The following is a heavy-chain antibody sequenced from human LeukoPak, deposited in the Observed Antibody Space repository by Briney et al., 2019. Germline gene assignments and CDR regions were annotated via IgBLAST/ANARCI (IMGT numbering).Heavy chain of an antibody. J-gene: IGHJ3*02. V-gene: IGHV4-34*01. CDR3: ARVWFGGAFDI. Sequence: SETLSLTCAVYGGSFSGYYWSWIRQPPGKGLEWIGEINHSGSTNYNPSLKSRVTISVDTSKNQFSLKLSSVTAADTAVYYCARVWFGGAFDIWGQGTMVTVSS. CDR2: INHSGST. CDR1: GGSFSGYY. D-gene: IGHD3-10*01.